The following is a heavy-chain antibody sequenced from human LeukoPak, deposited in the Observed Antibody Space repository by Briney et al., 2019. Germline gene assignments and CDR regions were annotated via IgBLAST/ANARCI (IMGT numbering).Heavy chain of an antibody. CDR2: INHSGST. V-gene: IGHV4-34*01. D-gene: IGHD6-19*01. J-gene: IGHJ4*02. Sequence: RPGGSLRLSCAASGFTVSSNYMSWVRQPPGKGLEWIGEINHSGSTNYNPSLKSRVTISADTSKNQFSLKLSSVTAADTAVYYCARGSGWYGYYFDYWGQGTLVTVSS. CDR3: ARGSGWYGYYFDY. CDR1: GFTVSSNY.